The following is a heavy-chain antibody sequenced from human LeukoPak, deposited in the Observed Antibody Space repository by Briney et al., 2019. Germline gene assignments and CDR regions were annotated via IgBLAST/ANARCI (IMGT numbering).Heavy chain of an antibody. V-gene: IGHV1-18*01. CDR1: GYSFILYG. J-gene: IGHJ5*02. Sequence: ASVKVSCKTSGYSFILYGISWVRQAPGQGPEWMGWISTSTGDTKYTQKFQGRVTLTTDTSTSTAYMELRSLRSDDTAVYYCARAEITMVRGVPFDPWGQGTLVTVSS. CDR3: ARAEITMVRGVPFDP. CDR2: ISTSTGDT. D-gene: IGHD3-10*01.